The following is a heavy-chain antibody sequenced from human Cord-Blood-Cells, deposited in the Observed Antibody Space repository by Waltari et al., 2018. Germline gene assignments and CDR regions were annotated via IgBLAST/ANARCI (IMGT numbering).Heavy chain of an antibody. CDR2: INHSGST. CDR1: GGSFSGYY. D-gene: IGHD6-19*01. J-gene: IGHJ4*02. CDR3: AMISGWYFDY. Sequence: QVQLQQWGAGLLKPSETLSLTCAASGGSFSGYYCSWIRQPPGKGLEWIGEINHSGSTNYNPSRKSRVTISVDTSKNQFSLKLSSVTAADTAVYYCAMISGWYFDYWGQGTLVTVSS. V-gene: IGHV4-34*01.